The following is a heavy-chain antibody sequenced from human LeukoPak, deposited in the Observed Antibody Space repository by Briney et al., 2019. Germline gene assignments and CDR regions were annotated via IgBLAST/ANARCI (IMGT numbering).Heavy chain of an antibody. Sequence: ASVKVSCKASGYTFTSYAMHWVRQAPGQRLEWMGWINAGNGNTKYSQKFQGRVTITRDTCASTAYMELSSLRSEDTAVYYCARDLAVAGTNVDWFDPWGQGTLVTVSS. J-gene: IGHJ5*02. CDR3: ARDLAVAGTNVDWFDP. V-gene: IGHV1-3*01. D-gene: IGHD6-19*01. CDR2: INAGNGNT. CDR1: GYTFTSYA.